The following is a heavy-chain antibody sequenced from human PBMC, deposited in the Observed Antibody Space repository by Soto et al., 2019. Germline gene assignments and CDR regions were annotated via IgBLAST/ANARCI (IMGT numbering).Heavy chain of an antibody. CDR2: ISAYNGNT. CDR3: ARDGSGRLTSWQHWFDP. V-gene: IGHV1-18*01. J-gene: IGHJ5*02. D-gene: IGHD6-19*01. CDR1: GYTFTSYG. Sequence: ASVKVSCKASGYTFTSYGISWVRQAPGQGLEWMGWISAYNGNTNYAQKLQGRVTMTTDTSTSTAYMELRSLRSDDTAVYYCARDGSGRLTSWQHWFDPWGQGTLVTVPS.